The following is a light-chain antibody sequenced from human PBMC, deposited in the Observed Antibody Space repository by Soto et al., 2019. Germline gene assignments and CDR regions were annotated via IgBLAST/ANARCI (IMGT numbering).Light chain of an antibody. CDR3: QSYDSSFVL. Sequence: NFMLTQPHSVSESPGETVTISCTRTSGGIANNYVQWYQQRPGSAPTIVIYEHNQRPSAVPDRFSGSTDGSSNSATLTISGLHTEDDAYYYCQSYDSSFVLFGGGTKLTVL. CDR1: SGGIANNY. CDR2: EHN. J-gene: IGLJ2*01. V-gene: IGLV6-57*04.